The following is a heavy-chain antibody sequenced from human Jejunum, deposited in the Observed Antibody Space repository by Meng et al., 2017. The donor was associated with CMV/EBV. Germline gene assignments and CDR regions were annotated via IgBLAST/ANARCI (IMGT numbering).Heavy chain of an antibody. Sequence: VCGGPMSEYDWTRVRQSPGKGRERIGDVIYTGHYNYNPALESRVSMSVDTSKKQFSLNLSAVTAADTAVYYCASHRYAANYYSDYWAQGMLVTVSS. CDR2: VIYTGHY. CDR3: ASHRYAANYYSDY. D-gene: IGHD3-16*01. CDR1: GGPMSEYD. V-gene: IGHV4-59*13. J-gene: IGHJ4*02.